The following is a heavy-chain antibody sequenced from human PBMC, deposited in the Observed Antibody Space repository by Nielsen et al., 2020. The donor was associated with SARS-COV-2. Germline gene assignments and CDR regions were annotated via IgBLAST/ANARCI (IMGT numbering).Heavy chain of an antibody. Sequence: ASVKVSCKASGYTFTSYGISWVRQAPGQGLEWMAWVTPFNGNTKYAQQLQDRVTVTKDRSLRTVYMELSSLKIEDTGTYYCATARDFYAALDVWGQGTAVTVSS. D-gene: IGHD2/OR15-2a*01. CDR3: ATARDFYAALDV. J-gene: IGHJ6*02. CDR2: VTPFNGNT. CDR1: GYTFTSYG. V-gene: IGHV1-18*01.